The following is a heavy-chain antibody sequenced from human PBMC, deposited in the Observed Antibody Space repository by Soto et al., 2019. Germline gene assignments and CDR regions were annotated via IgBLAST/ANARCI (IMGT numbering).Heavy chain of an antibody. V-gene: IGHV1-18*01. CDR2: ISTYNGDT. CDR1: GYTFTRSG. Sequence: QVQLVQSGAEVKKPGASVKVSCKASGYTFTRSGISWVRQAPGQGLEWMGWISTYNGDTNYAQPFQGRGTMTTDTSTSTGHNEVGRLRSDDTAVYYCGREGVAPYYYYGMDVWGQGTPVTVSS. J-gene: IGHJ6*02. CDR3: GREGVAPYYYYGMDV. D-gene: IGHD5-12*01.